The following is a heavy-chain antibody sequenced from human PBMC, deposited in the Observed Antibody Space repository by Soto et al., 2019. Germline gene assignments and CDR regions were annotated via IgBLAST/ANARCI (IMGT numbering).Heavy chain of an antibody. V-gene: IGHV1-46*03. Sequence: QVQLVQSGAEVKKPGASVKVSCKASGYTFTSYYMHWVRQAPGQGLEWMGIINPSGGSTSYAQKFQGRVTMTRDTSTSTVYMELSSLRSEDTAVYYCARVESGYSSGWYRGAFDIWGQGIMVTVSS. CDR1: GYTFTSYY. CDR3: ARVESGYSSGWYRGAFDI. J-gene: IGHJ3*02. D-gene: IGHD6-19*01. CDR2: INPSGGST.